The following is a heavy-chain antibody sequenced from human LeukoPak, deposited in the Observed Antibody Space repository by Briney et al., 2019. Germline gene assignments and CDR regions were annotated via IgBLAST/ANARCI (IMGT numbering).Heavy chain of an antibody. Sequence: ASVKVSCKASGYIFTAYHMHWVRQAPGQGLERMGWINPYSGGTKYALKFQGRVTLTTDTSISTAYMDLSRLTSDDTAVYYCAREGCSTSNCHVIGDDKWFDPWGQGTLVTVSS. D-gene: IGHD2-2*01. CDR2: INPYSGGT. CDR1: GYIFTAYH. V-gene: IGHV1-2*02. CDR3: AREGCSTSNCHVIGDDKWFDP. J-gene: IGHJ5*02.